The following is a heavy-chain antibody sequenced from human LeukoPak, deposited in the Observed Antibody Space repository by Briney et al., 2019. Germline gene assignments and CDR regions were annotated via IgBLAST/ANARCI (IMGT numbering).Heavy chain of an antibody. CDR2: IIPIFGTA. CDR1: GGTFSSYG. Sequence: SVKVSCKASGGTFSSYGISWVRQAPGQGLEWMGGIIPIFGTANYAQKFQGRVTITADESTSTAYMELSSLRSEDTAVYYCARGGYSNYVAYFDYWGQGTLVTVSS. D-gene: IGHD4-11*01. V-gene: IGHV1-69*13. J-gene: IGHJ4*02. CDR3: ARGGYSNYVAYFDY.